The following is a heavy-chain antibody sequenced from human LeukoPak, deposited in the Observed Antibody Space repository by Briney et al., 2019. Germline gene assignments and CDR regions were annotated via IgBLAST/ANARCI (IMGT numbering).Heavy chain of an antibody. CDR2: ISAYNGNT. CDR3: ARGISDFWSGYYTDYYFGY. V-gene: IGHV1-18*01. J-gene: IGHJ4*02. CDR1: GYTFTSYG. Sequence: ASVKVSCKASGYTFTSYGISWVRQAPGQGLEWMGWISAYNGNTNYAQKLQGRVTMTTDTSTSTAYMELRSLRSDDTAVYYCARGISDFWSGYYTDYYFGYWGQGTLVTVSS. D-gene: IGHD3-3*01.